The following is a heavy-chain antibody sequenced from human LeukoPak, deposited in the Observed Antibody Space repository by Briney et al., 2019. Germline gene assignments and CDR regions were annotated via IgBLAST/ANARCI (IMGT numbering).Heavy chain of an antibody. CDR3: ARDRGTTSSAGYYFDY. CDR2: IWYDGSEK. V-gene: IGHV3-33*01. CDR1: GFTFSQFG. D-gene: IGHD6-6*01. J-gene: IGHJ4*02. Sequence: PGRSLRLSCAASGFTFSQFGMHWVRQAPGKGLEWVAIIWYDGSEKFYGDSVKGRFTISRDNSKNTLYLQMNSLRAEDTAVYYCARDRGTTSSAGYYFDYWGQGILVTVSS.